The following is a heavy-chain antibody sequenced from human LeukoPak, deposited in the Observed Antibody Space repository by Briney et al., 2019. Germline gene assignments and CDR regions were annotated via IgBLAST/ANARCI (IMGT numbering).Heavy chain of an antibody. J-gene: IGHJ3*02. CDR1: GYTFTGYY. D-gene: IGHD3-22*01. V-gene: IGHV5-51*01. Sequence: GASVKVSCKASGYTFTGYYMHWVRQVPGQGLEWMGIIYPGDSDTRYSPSFQGQVTISGDKSISTAYLQWSSLKASDTAMYYCASSYYYDSSGYDALDIWGQGTMVTVSS. CDR2: IYPGDSDT. CDR3: ASSYYYDSSGYDALDI.